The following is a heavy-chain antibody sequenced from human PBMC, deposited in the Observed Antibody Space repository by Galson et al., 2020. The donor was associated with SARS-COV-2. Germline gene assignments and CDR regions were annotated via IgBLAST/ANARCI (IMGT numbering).Heavy chain of an antibody. D-gene: IGHD3-22*01. CDR2: IWYAGSNK. CDR1: GFTFSNYG. J-gene: IGHJ3*02. Sequence: GSLKISCAASGFTFSNYGMHWVRPAPGKGLEWVAVIWYAGSNKYYADSVKGRFTISRDNLKNMLNLQMNSLRVEDTAVYYCARDNAYYYDSSDAFDIWGQGTMVTVSS. CDR3: ARDNAYYYDSSDAFDI. V-gene: IGHV3-33*01.